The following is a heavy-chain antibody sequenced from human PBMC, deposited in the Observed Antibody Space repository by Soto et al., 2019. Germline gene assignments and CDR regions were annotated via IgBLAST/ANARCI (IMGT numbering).Heavy chain of an antibody. D-gene: IGHD3-16*02. J-gene: IGHJ3*02. CDR1: GYTFTSYD. V-gene: IGHV1-46*03. CDR3: ARAPSYYDYIWGSYRPNAFDI. Sequence: PSVKVSCTASGYTFTSYDINWVRQATGQGLEWMGIINPSGGSTSYAQKFQGRVTMTRDTSTSTVYMELSSLRSEDTAVYYCARAPSYYDYIWGSYRPNAFDIWGQGTMVTVSS. CDR2: INPSGGST.